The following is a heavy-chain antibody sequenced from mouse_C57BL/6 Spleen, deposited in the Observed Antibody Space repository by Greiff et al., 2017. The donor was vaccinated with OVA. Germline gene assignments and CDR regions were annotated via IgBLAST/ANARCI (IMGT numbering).Heavy chain of an antibody. D-gene: IGHD2-4*01. Sequence: QVQLQQPGTELVKPGASVKLSCKASGYTFTSYWMHWVKQRPGQGLEWIGNINPSNGGTNYNEKFKSKATLTVDKSSSTAYMQLSSLTSEDSAVYYCARCIYYDYDRYCDVWGTGTTVTVSS. CDR2: INPSNGGT. V-gene: IGHV1-53*01. CDR3: ARCIYYDYDRYCDV. J-gene: IGHJ1*03. CDR1: GYTFTSYW.